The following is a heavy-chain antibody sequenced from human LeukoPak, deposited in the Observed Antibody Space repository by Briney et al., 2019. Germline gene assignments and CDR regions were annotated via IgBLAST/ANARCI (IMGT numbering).Heavy chain of an antibody. V-gene: IGHV4-4*02. CDR2: IYHSGST. CDR1: GGSISSSNW. J-gene: IGHJ4*02. CDR3: ARASYYYGSGSYYNEEYYFDY. Sequence: SGTLSLTCAVSGGSISSSNWWSWVRQPPGKGLEWIGEIYHSGSTNYNPSLKSRVTIPVDKSKNQFSLKLSSVTAADTAVYYCARASYYYGSGSYYNEEYYFDYWGQGTLVTVSS. D-gene: IGHD3-10*01.